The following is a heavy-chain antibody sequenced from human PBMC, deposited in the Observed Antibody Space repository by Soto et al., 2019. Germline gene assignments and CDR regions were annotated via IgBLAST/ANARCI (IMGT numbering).Heavy chain of an antibody. CDR1: GFTFSSYA. CDR2: ISGSGGST. Sequence: PVGSLRLSCAASGFTFSSYAMSWVRQAPGKGLEWVSAISGSGGSTYYADSVKGRFTISRDNSKNTLYLQMNSLRAEDTAVYYCAKFIVHTITGAARDYWGQGTLVTVSS. J-gene: IGHJ4*02. D-gene: IGHD6-6*01. V-gene: IGHV3-23*01. CDR3: AKFIVHTITGAARDY.